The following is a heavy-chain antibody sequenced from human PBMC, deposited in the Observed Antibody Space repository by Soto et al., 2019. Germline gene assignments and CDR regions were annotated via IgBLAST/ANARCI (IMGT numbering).Heavy chain of an antibody. V-gene: IGHV3-30*18. CDR1: GFTFSSYG. D-gene: IGHD6-13*01. J-gene: IGHJ4*02. Sequence: GVSMRLSCAASGFTFSSYGMHWVRQAPGKGLEWVAVISYDGSNKYYADSVKGRFTISRDNSKNTLYLQMNSLRAEDTAAYYCAKDTAAAGILFDYWGQGTLVTVSS. CDR2: ISYDGSNK. CDR3: AKDTAAAGILFDY.